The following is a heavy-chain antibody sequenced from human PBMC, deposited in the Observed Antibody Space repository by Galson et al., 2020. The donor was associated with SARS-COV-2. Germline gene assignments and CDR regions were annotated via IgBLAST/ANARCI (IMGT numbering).Heavy chain of an antibody. J-gene: IGHJ4*02. V-gene: IGHV3-15*01. CDR1: GFTFSNAW. CDR3: TTEEAYCGGDCYSGFFDY. Sequence: TGGSLRLSCAASGFTFSNAWMSWVRQAPGKGLEWVGRIKSKTDGGTTDYAAPVKGRFTISRDDSKNTLYLQMNSLKTEDTAVYYCTTEEAYCGGDCYSGFFDYWGQGTLVTVSS. D-gene: IGHD2-21*02. CDR2: IKSKTDGGTT.